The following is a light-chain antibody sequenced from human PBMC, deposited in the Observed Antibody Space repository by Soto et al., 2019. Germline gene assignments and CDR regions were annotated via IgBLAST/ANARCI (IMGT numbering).Light chain of an antibody. J-gene: IGLJ1*01. V-gene: IGLV3-21*04. Sequence: SYELTQPPSVSVAPGKPARITCGGNNIGSKSVHWYQQKPGQAPVLVIYYDSDRPSGIPERFSGSNSGNTATLTISRVEAGDEADYYCQVWDSSSGGVFGNGTKVTGL. CDR2: YDS. CDR1: NIGSKS. CDR3: QVWDSSSGGV.